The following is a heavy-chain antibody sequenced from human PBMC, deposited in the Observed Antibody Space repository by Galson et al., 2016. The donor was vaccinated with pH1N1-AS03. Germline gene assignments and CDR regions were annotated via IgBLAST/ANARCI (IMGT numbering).Heavy chain of an antibody. V-gene: IGHV1-2*04. CDR3: ARARGGVYNCDAFDF. CDR2: INPNTGGI. J-gene: IGHJ3*01. CDR1: GYTFTGYY. Sequence: SVKVSCKASGYTFTGYYVHWLRQAPGQGLEWMGWINPNTGGIKSAQKFQGWVSMTSDTSIRTVYMDLRMVKSVDTAVYYCARARGGVYNCDAFDFGGQGTVVSVSS. D-gene: IGHD1-1*01.